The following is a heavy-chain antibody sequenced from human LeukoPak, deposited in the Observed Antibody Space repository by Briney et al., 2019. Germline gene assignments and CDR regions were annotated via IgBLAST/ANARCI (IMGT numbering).Heavy chain of an antibody. CDR2: IYYSGST. J-gene: IGHJ6*02. Sequence: SETLSLTCTVSGGSISSYYWSWIRQPPGKGLEWIGYIYYSGSTNYNPSLKSRVTISVDTSKNQFSLKLSSVTAADTAVYYCARHGGYSYGYDYYYGMDVWGQGTTVTVSS. CDR1: GGSISSYY. D-gene: IGHD5-18*01. V-gene: IGHV4-59*08. CDR3: ARHGGYSYGYDYYYGMDV.